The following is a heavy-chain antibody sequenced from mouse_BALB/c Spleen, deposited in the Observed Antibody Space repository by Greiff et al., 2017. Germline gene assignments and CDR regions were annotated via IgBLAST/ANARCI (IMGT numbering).Heavy chain of an antibody. CDR2: IDPANGNT. CDR3: ARNSDYGSSPWFAY. D-gene: IGHD1-1*01. J-gene: IGHJ3*01. V-gene: IGHV14-3*02. CDR1: GFNIKDTY. Sequence: VQLQQSGAELVKPGASVKLSCTASGFNIKDTYMHWVKQRPEQGLEWIGRIDPANGNTKYDPKFQGKATITADTSSNTAYLQLSSLTSEDTAVYYCARNSDYGSSPWFAYWGQGTLVTVSA.